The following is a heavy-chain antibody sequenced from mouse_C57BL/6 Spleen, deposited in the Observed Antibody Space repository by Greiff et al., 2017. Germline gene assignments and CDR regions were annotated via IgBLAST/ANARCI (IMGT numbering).Heavy chain of an antibody. D-gene: IGHD2-1*01. CDR1: GYTFTSYW. CDR3: ARGGNSAAWFAY. J-gene: IGHJ3*01. V-gene: IGHV1-61*01. Sequence: QVQLQQPGAELVRPGSSVKLSCKASGYTFTSYWMDWVKQRPGQGLEWIGNIYPSDSETHYNQKFKDKDTLTVDKSSSTAYMHLSSLTSEDSAVYYCARGGNSAAWFAYWGQGTLVTVSA. CDR2: IYPSDSET.